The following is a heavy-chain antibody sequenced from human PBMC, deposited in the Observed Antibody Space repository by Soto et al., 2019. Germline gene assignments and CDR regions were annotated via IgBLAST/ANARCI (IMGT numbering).Heavy chain of an antibody. D-gene: IGHD3-16*01. CDR2: INAGNGNT. CDR3: ARDHYDYIWGSDREYYFDY. CDR1: GYTFTSYA. Sequence: ASVKVSCKASGYTFTSYAMHWVRQAPGQRLEWMGWINAGNGNTKYSQKFQGRVTITRDTSASTAYMELSSLRSEDTAVYYCARDHYDYIWGSDREYYFDYWGQGTLVTVSS. V-gene: IGHV1-3*01. J-gene: IGHJ4*02.